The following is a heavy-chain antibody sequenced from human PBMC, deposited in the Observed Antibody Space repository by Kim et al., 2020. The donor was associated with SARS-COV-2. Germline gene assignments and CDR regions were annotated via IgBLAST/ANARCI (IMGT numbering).Heavy chain of an antibody. D-gene: IGHD3-22*01. CDR3: ARAGGGYDSSGYYGLWYFDL. J-gene: IGHJ2*01. CDR2: IHPSGGST. Sequence: ASVKVSCKASGYTFTSYYMHWVRQAPGQGLEWMGIIHPSGGSTSYAQKFQGRVTMTRDTSTSTVYMELSSPSSEDTAVYYCARAGGGYDSSGYYGLWYFDLWGRGTLVTVSS. CDR1: GYTFTSYY. V-gene: IGHV1-46*01.